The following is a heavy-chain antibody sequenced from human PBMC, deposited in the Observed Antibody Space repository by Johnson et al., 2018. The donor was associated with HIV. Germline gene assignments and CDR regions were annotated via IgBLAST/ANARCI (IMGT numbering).Heavy chain of an antibody. CDR3: ARVLWFGELFSRAVDI. Sequence: QMQLVESGEGVVQPGRSLRLSCAASGFTFIIYAMPWVRQAPGKGLDWLPFISYVGSNKYYADSLKGRFTISRDNSKNTLYLQMNSLRAEDTAVYSCARVLWFGELFSRAVDIWGQGTMVTVSS. V-gene: IGHV3-30-3*01. CDR2: ISYVGSNK. D-gene: IGHD3-10*01. CDR1: GFTFIIYA. J-gene: IGHJ3*02.